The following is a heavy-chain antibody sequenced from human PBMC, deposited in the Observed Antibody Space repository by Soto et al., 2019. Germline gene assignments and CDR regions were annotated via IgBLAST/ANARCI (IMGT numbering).Heavy chain of an antibody. CDR3: ARGWLRDPWMY. J-gene: IGHJ4*02. CDR2: ISSTSVYM. Sequence: EVQLVESGGGPVKPGGSLRLSCAASGFTFSTYNMNWVRQAPGKGLEWVASISSTSVYMYYANSLKGRFTISRANAKSSLYLQVNSLRAEETAVYYCARGWLRDPWMYWGQGTLVTVSS. D-gene: IGHD5-12*01. CDR1: GFTFSTYN. V-gene: IGHV3-21*01.